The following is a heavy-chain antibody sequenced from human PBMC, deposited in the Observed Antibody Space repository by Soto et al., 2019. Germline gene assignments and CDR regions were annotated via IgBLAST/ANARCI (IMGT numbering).Heavy chain of an antibody. CDR1: GFTFSSYA. J-gene: IGHJ4*02. Sequence: PGGSLRLSCAASGFTFSSYAMHWVRQAPGKGLEYVSAISSNGGSTYYANSVKGRFTISRDNSKNTLYLQMGSLRAEDMAVYYCARDGYDILTGYSAVDYWSQGTLVTVSS. CDR3: ARDGYDILTGYSAVDY. CDR2: ISSNGGST. V-gene: IGHV3-64*01. D-gene: IGHD3-9*01.